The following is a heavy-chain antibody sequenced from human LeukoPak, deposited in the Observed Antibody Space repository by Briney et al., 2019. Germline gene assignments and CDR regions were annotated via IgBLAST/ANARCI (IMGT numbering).Heavy chain of an antibody. V-gene: IGHV3-53*01. CDR3: ATTGGYWTGIFDR. Sequence: PGGSLRLSCAASGFTVTTNYMTWVRQAPGKGLEWVSGIHGDGRTYYADSVKGRFTISRDSSKNTLSLQMNSLRAEDTAVYYCATTGGYWTGIFDRWGQGTLVTASS. CDR2: IHGDGRT. CDR1: GFTVTTNY. D-gene: IGHD2-8*02. J-gene: IGHJ4*02.